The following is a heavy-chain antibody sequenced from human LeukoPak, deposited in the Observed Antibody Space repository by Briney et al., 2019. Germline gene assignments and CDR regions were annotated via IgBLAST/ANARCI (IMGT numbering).Heavy chain of an antibody. V-gene: IGHV4-4*07. CDR1: GGSISGFY. J-gene: IGHJ4*02. Sequence: SETLSLTCTVSGGSISGFYWSWIRQPAGKGLEWIGRIYPSGGTNYNPSLKSRVTMSTDTSKNQFSLKLRSVTAADTAVYYCARAGYSYGEPYFDYWGQGTLVTVSS. CDR3: ARAGYSYGEPYFDY. CDR2: IYPSGGT. D-gene: IGHD5-18*01.